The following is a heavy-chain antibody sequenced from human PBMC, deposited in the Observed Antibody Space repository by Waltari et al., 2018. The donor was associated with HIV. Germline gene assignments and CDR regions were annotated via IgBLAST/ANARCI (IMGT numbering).Heavy chain of an antibody. V-gene: IGHV4-34*01. D-gene: IGHD5-12*01. CDR2: INHSGRT. J-gene: IGHJ5*02. CDR3: ARGEEGYSGYDLSWFDT. Sequence: QVQLQQWGAGLLKPSETLSLTCAVYGGSFSGYYWSWIRQPPGKGLAWIGEINHSGRTNYHPSLKSRVTISADTSKNQFSLKVNSVTAADTAVYYCARGEEGYSGYDLSWFDTWGQGTLVTVSS. CDR1: GGSFSGYY.